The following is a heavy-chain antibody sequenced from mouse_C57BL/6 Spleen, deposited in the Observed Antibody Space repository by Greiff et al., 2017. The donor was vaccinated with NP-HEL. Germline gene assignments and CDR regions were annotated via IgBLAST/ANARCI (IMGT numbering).Heavy chain of an antibody. CDR2: ISSGGSYT. D-gene: IGHD1-1*01. J-gene: IGHJ4*01. CDR1: GFTFSSYG. CDR3: ARNGGYYYGSSYVGAMDY. V-gene: IGHV5-6*01. Sequence: EVKLVESGGDLVKPGGSLKLSCAASGFTFSSYGMSWVRQTPDKRLEWVATISSGGSYTYYPDSVKGRFTISRDNAKNTLYLQMSSLKSEDTAMYYCARNGGYYYGSSYVGAMDYWGQGTSVTVSS.